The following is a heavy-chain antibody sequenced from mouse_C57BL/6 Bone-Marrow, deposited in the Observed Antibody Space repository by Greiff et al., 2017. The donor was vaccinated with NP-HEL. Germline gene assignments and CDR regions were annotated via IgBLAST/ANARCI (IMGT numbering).Heavy chain of an antibody. V-gene: IGHV5-4*03. CDR3: ARVGRGYFDV. CDR2: ISDGGSYT. CDR1: GFTFSSYA. J-gene: IGHJ1*03. Sequence: DVKLVESGGGLVKPGGSLKLSCAASGFTFSSYAMSWVRQTPEKRLEWVATISDGGSYTYYPDNVKGRFTISRDNAKNNLYLQMSHLKSEDTAMYYCARVGRGYFDVWGTGTTVTVSS.